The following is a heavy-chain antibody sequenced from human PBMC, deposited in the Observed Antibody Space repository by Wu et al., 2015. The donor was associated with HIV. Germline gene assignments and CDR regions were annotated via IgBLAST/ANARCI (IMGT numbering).Heavy chain of an antibody. V-gene: IGHV1-2*02. J-gene: IGHJ3*02. CDR3: ARVFVVVPAGFSGEITAFDI. CDR2: INPKSGHT. D-gene: IGHD2-2*01. Sequence: QVQLVQSGAEVKKPGASVKVSCKASGYTFSDYHIHWVRQAPGQGLEWVGWINPKSGHTNYAQKFQGRVTVTTDTSISTAYMELSRLRSDDTAVYYCARVFVVVPAGFSGEITAFDIWGQGTMVAVSS. CDR1: GYTFSDYH.